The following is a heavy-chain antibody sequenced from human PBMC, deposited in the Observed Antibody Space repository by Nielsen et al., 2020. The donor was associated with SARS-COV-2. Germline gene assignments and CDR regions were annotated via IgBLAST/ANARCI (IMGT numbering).Heavy chain of an antibody. J-gene: IGHJ6*02. Sequence: ASVKVSCKASGYTFTSYGISWARQAPGQGLEWMGWISAYNGNTNYAQKLQGRVTMTTDTSTSTAYMELRSLRSDDTAVYYCARDRGFYYYYGMDVWGQGTTVTVSS. CDR3: ARDRGFYYYYGMDV. V-gene: IGHV1-18*01. D-gene: IGHD3-10*01. CDR2: ISAYNGNT. CDR1: GYTFTSYG.